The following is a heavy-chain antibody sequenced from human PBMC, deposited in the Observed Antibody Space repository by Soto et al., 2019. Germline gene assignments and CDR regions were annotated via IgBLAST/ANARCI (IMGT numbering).Heavy chain of an antibody. CDR2: VHTSGST. CDR3: AREKAVASKGWLDP. D-gene: IGHD6-19*01. CDR1: GDSISSYF. V-gene: IGHV4-4*07. Sequence: SETLSLTCTVSGDSISSYFWSWIRQGAGKGLEWIGRVHTSGSTTYNPSLKSRVTMSVDTSKSQFSLKLTSVTAADTAVYYCAREKAVASKGWLDPWGQGTLVTVSS. J-gene: IGHJ5*02.